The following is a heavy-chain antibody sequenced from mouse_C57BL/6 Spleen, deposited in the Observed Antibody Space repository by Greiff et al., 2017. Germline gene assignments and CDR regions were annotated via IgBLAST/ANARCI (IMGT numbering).Heavy chain of an antibody. D-gene: IGHD1-1*01. CDR2: IYPGDGDT. CDR3: AITTVVVRYFDY. J-gene: IGHJ2*01. Sequence: VKLQESGPELVKPGASVKISCKASGYAFSSSWMNWVKQRPGKGLEWIGRIYPGDGDTNYNGKFKGKATLTADKSSSTAYMQLSSLTSEDSAVYFCAITTVVVRYFDYWGQGTTRTVSS. CDR1: GYAFSSSW. V-gene: IGHV1-82*01.